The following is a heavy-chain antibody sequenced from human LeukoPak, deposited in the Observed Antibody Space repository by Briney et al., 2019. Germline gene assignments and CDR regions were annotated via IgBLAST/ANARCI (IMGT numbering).Heavy chain of an antibody. V-gene: IGHV3-9*01. J-gene: IGHJ4*02. CDR2: ISRNSGSI. D-gene: IGHD3-9*01. CDR3: AKDRYFDWLFTDYFDY. Sequence: GGSLRLSCAASGFTFDDYAMHWVRQAPGKGLEWVSGISRNSGSIGYADSVKGRFTISRDNAKNSLYLQMNSLRAEDTALYYCAKDRYFDWLFTDYFDYWGQGTLVTVSS. CDR1: GFTFDDYA.